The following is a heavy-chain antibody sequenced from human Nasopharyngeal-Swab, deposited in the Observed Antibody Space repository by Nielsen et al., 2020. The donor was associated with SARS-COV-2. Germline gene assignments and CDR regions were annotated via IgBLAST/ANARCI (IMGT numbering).Heavy chain of an antibody. Sequence: GGFLRLYCAGSGFTFSSYSMNWVRQAPGKGLEWVSSISSSSSYIYYADSVKGRFTISRDNAKNSLYLQMNSLRAEDTAVYYCASYVAGTPTYYYYYMDVWGKGTTVTVSS. CDR3: ASYVAGTPTYYYYYMDV. CDR2: ISSSSSYI. CDR1: GFTFSSYS. D-gene: IGHD1/OR15-1a*01. V-gene: IGHV3-21*01. J-gene: IGHJ6*03.